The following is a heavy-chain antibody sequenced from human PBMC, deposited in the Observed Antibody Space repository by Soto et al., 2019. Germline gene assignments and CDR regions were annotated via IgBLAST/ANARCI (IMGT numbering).Heavy chain of an antibody. D-gene: IGHD6-19*01. Sequence: LRLSCAASGFTFSSYEMNWVRQAPGKGLEWVSYISSSGSTIYYADSVKGRFTISRDNAKNSLYLQMNSLRAEDTAVYYCARDQAVAGYIDYWGQGTLVTVSS. CDR1: GFTFSSYE. CDR3: ARDQAVAGYIDY. J-gene: IGHJ4*02. CDR2: ISSSGSTI. V-gene: IGHV3-48*03.